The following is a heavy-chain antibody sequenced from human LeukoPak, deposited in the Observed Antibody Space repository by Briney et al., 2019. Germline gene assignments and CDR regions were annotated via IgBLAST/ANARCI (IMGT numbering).Heavy chain of an antibody. V-gene: IGHV1-8*01. D-gene: IGHD3-3*01. CDR2: MNPNSGNT. Sequence: ASVKVSCKASGYTFTSYDINWVRQATGQGLEWMGWMNPNSGNTGYAQKFQGRVTVTRNTSISTAYMELSSLRSEDTAVYYCARGRPDYYDFWSGYYEGFDYWGQGTLVTVSS. CDR3: ARGRPDYYDFWSGYYEGFDY. CDR1: GYTFTSYD. J-gene: IGHJ4*02.